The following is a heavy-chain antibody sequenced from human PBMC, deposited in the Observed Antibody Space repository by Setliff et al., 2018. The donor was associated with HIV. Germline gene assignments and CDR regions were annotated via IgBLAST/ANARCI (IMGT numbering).Heavy chain of an antibody. CDR2: ISSSGSTI. CDR3: ARDSYYYDSSGYYPPGY. CDR1: GFTFSDYY. V-gene: IGHV3-11*04. J-gene: IGHJ4*02. D-gene: IGHD3-22*01. Sequence: PGGSLRLSCAASGFTFSDYYMSWIRQAPGKGLEWVSYISSSGSTIYYADSVKGRFTISRDNAKNSLYLQMNSLRAEDTAVYYCARDSYYYDSSGYYPPGYWGQGTLVTVSS.